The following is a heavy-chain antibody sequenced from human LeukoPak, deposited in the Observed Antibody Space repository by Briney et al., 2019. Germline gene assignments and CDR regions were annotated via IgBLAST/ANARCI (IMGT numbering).Heavy chain of an antibody. D-gene: IGHD3-10*01. CDR2: ISEDGSST. V-gene: IGHV3-74*01. J-gene: IGHJ4*02. Sequence: GGSLRLSCAASGFTFSRYSMRWVRQAPGKGLVWVSGISEDGSSTSYAESVKGRFTISRDNAKNTLYLQMNSLRAEDAAVYYCTTDTFGAGDSWGQGTLVTVSS. CDR1: GFTFSRYS. CDR3: TTDTFGAGDS.